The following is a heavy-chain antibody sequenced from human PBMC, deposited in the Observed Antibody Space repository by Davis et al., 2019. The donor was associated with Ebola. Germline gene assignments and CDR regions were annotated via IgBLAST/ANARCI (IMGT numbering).Heavy chain of an antibody. J-gene: IGHJ6*02. CDR2: IYSSGSS. Sequence: SETLSLTCTVSGGSISSGGYYWSWIRQPPGMGLEWIGYIYSSGSSTYNPSLRGRVTISRDLSKNQFSLKLSSVTAADTAVYYCARGPTSTSSYGLDVWGQGTTVTVSS. CDR1: GGSISSGGYY. D-gene: IGHD2-2*01. V-gene: IGHV4-61*08. CDR3: ARGPTSTSSYGLDV.